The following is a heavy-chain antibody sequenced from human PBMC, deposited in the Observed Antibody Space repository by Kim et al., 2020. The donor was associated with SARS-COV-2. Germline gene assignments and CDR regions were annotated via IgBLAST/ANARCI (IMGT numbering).Heavy chain of an antibody. CDR1: GASISIDNYY. D-gene: IGHD3-10*01. Sequence: SETLSLTCTVSGASISIDNYYWSWIRQPPGKELEWIGYVFKNGSPNHNPSLKSRVSMSVDTPKNQFSLRLSSVTAADTAIYFCARATMIQRIIVFDNWGQRTLVTVSS. J-gene: IGHJ4*02. CDR3: ARATMIQRIIVFDN. CDR2: VFKNGSP. V-gene: IGHV4-61*01.